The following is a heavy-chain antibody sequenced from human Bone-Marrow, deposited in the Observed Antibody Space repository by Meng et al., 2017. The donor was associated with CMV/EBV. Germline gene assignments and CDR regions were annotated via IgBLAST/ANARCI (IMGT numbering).Heavy chain of an antibody. J-gene: IGHJ6*02. Sequence: SQTLSLTCAISGDSVSSNSAAWNWIRQSPSRGLEWLGRTYYRSKWYNDYAVSVKSRITINPDTSKNQFSLQLNSVTPEDTAAYYCARRDWGARGYYYYGMDVWGQGTTVTVSS. V-gene: IGHV6-1*01. D-gene: IGHD7-27*01. CDR1: GDSVSSNSAA. CDR3: ARRDWGARGYYYYGMDV. CDR2: TYYRSKWYN.